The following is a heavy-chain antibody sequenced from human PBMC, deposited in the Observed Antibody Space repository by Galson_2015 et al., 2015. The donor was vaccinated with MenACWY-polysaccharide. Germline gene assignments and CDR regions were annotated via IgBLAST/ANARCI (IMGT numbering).Heavy chain of an antibody. CDR3: ARDSHYYGSGSYGWFDP. J-gene: IGHJ5*02. D-gene: IGHD3-10*01. V-gene: IGHV4-39*07. CDR2: ST. Sequence: STSYNPSLKSRVTISVDTSKNQFSLNVTSVTAADTAVYFCARDSHYYGSGSYGWFDPWGQGILVPVSS.